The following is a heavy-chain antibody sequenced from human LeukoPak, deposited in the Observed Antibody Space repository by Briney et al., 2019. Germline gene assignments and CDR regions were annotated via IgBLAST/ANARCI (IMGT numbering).Heavy chain of an antibody. Sequence: ASVKVSCKASGYTFTSYGISWVRQAPGQGLEWMGWISAYNGNTNYAQKLQGRDTMTTDTSTSTAYMELRSLRSDDTAVYYCARRDDSSSWCSRTRSYFDYWGQGTLVTVSS. CDR1: GYTFTSYG. V-gene: IGHV1-18*01. CDR3: ARRDDSSSWCSRTRSYFDY. J-gene: IGHJ4*02. CDR2: ISAYNGNT. D-gene: IGHD6-13*01.